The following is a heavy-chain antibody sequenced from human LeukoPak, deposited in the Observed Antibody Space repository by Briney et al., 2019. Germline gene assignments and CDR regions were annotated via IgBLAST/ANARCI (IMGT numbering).Heavy chain of an antibody. J-gene: IGHJ3*02. Sequence: PSQTLSLTCAVSGGSISSGGYSWSWIRQPPGKGLEWIGYIYHSGSTYYNPSLKSRVTISVDRSKNQFSLKLSSVTAADTAVYYCARERGRDPLGAFDIWGQGTMVTVSS. CDR2: IYHSGST. CDR3: ARERGRDPLGAFDI. CDR1: GGSISSGGYS. V-gene: IGHV4-30-2*01. D-gene: IGHD3-10*01.